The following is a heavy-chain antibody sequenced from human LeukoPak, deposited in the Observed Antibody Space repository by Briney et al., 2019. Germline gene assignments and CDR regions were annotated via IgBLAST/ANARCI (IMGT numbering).Heavy chain of an antibody. Sequence: GASAKVSCKASGGTFSSYTISWVRQAPGQGLEWMGRIIPILGIANYAQKFQGRVTITADKSTSTAYMELSSLRSEDTAVYYCARAGETADFDYWGQGTLVTASS. V-gene: IGHV1-69*02. J-gene: IGHJ4*02. CDR3: ARAGETADFDY. CDR2: IIPILGIA. CDR1: GGTFSSYT. D-gene: IGHD3-10*01.